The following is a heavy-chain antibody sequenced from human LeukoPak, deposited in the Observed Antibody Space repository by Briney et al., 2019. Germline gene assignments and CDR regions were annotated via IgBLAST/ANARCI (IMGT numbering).Heavy chain of an antibody. V-gene: IGHV3-21*01. CDR2: ISSSSSYI. D-gene: IGHD1-1*01. CDR3: ARALRELDPFDY. CDR1: GFTFSSYS. J-gene: IGHJ4*02. Sequence: PGGSLRLSCAASGFTFSSYSMNWVRQAPGKGLEWVSSISSSSSYIYYADSVKGRFTISRDNAKNSLYLQMNSLRAEDTAVYYCARALRELDPFDYWGQGTPVTVSS.